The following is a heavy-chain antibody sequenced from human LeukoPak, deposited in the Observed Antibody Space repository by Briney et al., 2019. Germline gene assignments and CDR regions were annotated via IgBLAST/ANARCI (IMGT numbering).Heavy chain of an antibody. CDR1: GGSFSGYY. J-gene: IGHJ3*02. CDR2: INHSGST. Sequence: SETLSLTCAVYGGSFSGYYLSWIRQPPGKGLEWIGEINHSGSTNYNPSLKSRVTISVDTSKNQFSLKLSSVTAADTAVYYCARTFMEDSDNDNWALDIWGQGTMVTVSS. CDR3: ARTFMEDSDNDNWALDI. V-gene: IGHV4-34*01. D-gene: IGHD5-12*01.